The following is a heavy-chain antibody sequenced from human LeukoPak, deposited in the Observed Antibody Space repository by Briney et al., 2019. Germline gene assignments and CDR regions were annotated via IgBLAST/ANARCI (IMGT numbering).Heavy chain of an antibody. J-gene: IGHJ4*02. V-gene: IGHV4-39*07. CDR1: GGSISSSSYY. Sequence: PSETLSLTCTVSGGSISSSSYYWGWIRQPPGKGLEWIGSIYYSGTTNYNPSLKSRVTMSVDSSKNQFSLKLTSVTAADTAVYYCARETTLTGYSSGLGFNYWGQGTLVTVSS. D-gene: IGHD6-19*01. CDR3: ARETTLTGYSSGLGFNY. CDR2: IYYSGTT.